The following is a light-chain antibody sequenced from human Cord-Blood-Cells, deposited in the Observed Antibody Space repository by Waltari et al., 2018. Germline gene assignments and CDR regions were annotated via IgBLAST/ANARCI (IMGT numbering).Light chain of an antibody. CDR1: QSISSW. J-gene: IGKJ2*01. Sequence: DIQMTQSPSTLSASVGDRVTITCRASQSISSWLDWYQQKPGKAPKLLIYDASSVESGVPSRCSGGGAGTEFTRTISSLQPDDFATYYRQQYNSYSYPFGQGTKVEIK. V-gene: IGKV1-5*01. CDR3: QQYNSYSYP. CDR2: DAS.